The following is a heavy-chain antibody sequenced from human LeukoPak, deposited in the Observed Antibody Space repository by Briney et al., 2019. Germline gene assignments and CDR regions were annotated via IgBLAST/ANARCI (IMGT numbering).Heavy chain of an antibody. CDR2: TYYSGST. D-gene: IGHD1-26*01. V-gene: IGHV4-39*01. CDR3: ARGSGSYDFDY. J-gene: IGHJ4*02. Sequence: SETLSLTCTVPGGSISRGSYYWGRIRQPPGKGLEWIVSTYYSGSTYYNPSLKSRVTTSVDMSKNRFSLKLTSATAADTAVYYCARGSGSYDFDYWGQGTLVTVSS. CDR1: GGSISRGSYY.